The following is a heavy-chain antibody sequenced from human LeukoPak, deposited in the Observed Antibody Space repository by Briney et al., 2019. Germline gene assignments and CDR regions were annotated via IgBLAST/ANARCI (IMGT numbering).Heavy chain of an antibody. J-gene: IGHJ6*03. D-gene: IGHD3-10*01. CDR1: GFTFSSYS. Sequence: GGSLRLSCAASGFTFSSYSMNWVRQAPGKGLKWVSTINDNGAGTYYADSVKGRFTISRDNSYNTMSLQMNSLRDEDAGVYYCAKGLRTGVGPYKGYHYYMDVWGKGATVTVPS. CDR2: INDNGAGT. CDR3: AKGLRTGVGPYKGYHYYMDV. V-gene: IGHV3-23*01.